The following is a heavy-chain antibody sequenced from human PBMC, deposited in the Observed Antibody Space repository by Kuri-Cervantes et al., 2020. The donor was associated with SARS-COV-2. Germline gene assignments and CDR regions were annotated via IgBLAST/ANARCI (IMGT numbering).Heavy chain of an antibody. CDR1: GGSISEGTTYY. J-gene: IGHJ4*02. CDR3: TRVWCSSTSCYYFDY. V-gene: IGHV4-39*07. CDR2: IYHSGST. Sequence: GSLRLSCTVSGGSISEGTTYYWGWIRQPPGKGLEWIGSIYHSGSTYYNPSLKSRVTISVDTSKNQFSLKLSSVTAADTAVYYCTRVWCSSTSCYYFDYWGQGTLVTVSS. D-gene: IGHD2-2*01.